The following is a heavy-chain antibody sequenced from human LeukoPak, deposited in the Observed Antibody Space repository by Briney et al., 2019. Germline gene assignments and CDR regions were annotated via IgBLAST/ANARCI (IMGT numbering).Heavy chain of an antibody. CDR3: ARLTMVRGVIMKFDY. J-gene: IGHJ4*02. D-gene: IGHD3-10*01. V-gene: IGHV5-51*01. Sequence: GESLKTSCKGSGYSFTSYWIGWVRQMPGKGLEWMGIIYPGDSDTRYSPSFQGQVTISADKSISTAYLQWSSLKASDTAMYYCARLTMVRGVIMKFDYWGQGTLVTVSS. CDR1: GYSFTSYW. CDR2: IYPGDSDT.